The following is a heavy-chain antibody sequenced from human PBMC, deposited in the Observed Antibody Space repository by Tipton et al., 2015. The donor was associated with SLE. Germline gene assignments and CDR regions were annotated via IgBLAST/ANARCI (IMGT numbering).Heavy chain of an antibody. D-gene: IGHD1-26*01. CDR2: IIPVFGTT. J-gene: IGHJ6*03. Sequence: QVQLVQSGAELKKAGSSVKVSCKASGGTFSKYGISWVRQAPGQGLEWMGGIIPVFGTTNYAQRFQGRMKITTDESTSTAYMDLTSLRSDDTATYYCANAQWELLTGPYYYYLDVWGRGTTVTVS. V-gene: IGHV1-69*01. CDR1: GGTFSKYG. CDR3: ANAQWELLTGPYYYYLDV.